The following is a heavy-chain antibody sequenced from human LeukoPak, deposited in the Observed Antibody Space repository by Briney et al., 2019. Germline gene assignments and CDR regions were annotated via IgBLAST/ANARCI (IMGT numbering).Heavy chain of an antibody. Sequence: SETLSLTCAVSGYSISSGYFWSWIRQPPGKGLEWIGYIYYSGSTNYNPSLKSRVTMSVDTSKNQFSLKLSSVTAADTAVYYCARPGTIRKDDAFDIWGQGTMVTVSS. CDR1: GYSISSGYF. D-gene: IGHD3-3*02. CDR3: ARPGTIRKDDAFDI. V-gene: IGHV4-38-2*01. CDR2: IYYSGST. J-gene: IGHJ3*02.